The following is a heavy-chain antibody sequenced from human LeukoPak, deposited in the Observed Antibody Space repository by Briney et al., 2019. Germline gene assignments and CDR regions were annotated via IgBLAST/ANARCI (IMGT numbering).Heavy chain of an antibody. CDR1: GGSISSYY. CDR2: IYYSGST. CDR3: ARYTDAEVDSGWYGFDY. V-gene: IGHV4-59*01. Sequence: NPSETLSLTCTVSGGSISSYYWSWIRQPPGKGLEWIGYIYYSGSTNYNPSLKSRVTISVDTSKNQFSLKLSSVTAADTAVYYCARYTDAEVDSGWYGFDYWGQGTLATVSS. D-gene: IGHD6-19*01. J-gene: IGHJ4*02.